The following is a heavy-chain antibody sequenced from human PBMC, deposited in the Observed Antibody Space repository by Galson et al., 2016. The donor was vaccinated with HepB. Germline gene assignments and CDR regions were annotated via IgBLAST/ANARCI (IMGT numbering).Heavy chain of an antibody. D-gene: IGHD6-25*01. V-gene: IGHV1-8*01. J-gene: IGHJ4*02. CDR1: GYSFTNYD. CDR2: MTADNGDT. CDR3: ARDSGYNEHGGFDN. Sequence: SVKVSCKASGYSFTNYDINWVRQAPGQGLECIGWMTADNGDTGYVEKFKGRVTLTRDTSTETAYMELNSLTSDDTAIYYCARDSGYNEHGGFDNWGQGTLVTVSS.